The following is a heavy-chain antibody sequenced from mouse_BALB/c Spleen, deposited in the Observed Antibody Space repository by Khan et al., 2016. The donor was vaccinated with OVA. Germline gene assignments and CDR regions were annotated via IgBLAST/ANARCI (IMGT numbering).Heavy chain of an antibody. Sequence: EVELVESGPSLVKPSQTLSLTCSVTGDSITSGYWCWIRKFPGNKLEYLGYILYSGIPSYNPSLKSRISITRHTSQNQYYLQLNSVTTEDTATKYCARSTYRYAFAYWGQGTLVTVSA. CDR1: GDSITSGY. J-gene: IGHJ3*01. CDR2: ILYSGIP. D-gene: IGHD2-14*01. V-gene: IGHV3-8*02. CDR3: ARSTYRYAFAY.